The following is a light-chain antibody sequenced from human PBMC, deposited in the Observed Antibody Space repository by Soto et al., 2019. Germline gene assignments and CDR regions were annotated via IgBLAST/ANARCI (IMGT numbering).Light chain of an antibody. Sequence: ALTQPRSVSGSPGQSVTISCTGTSSDVGGYNYVSWYQQHPGKAPKLMIYDVSKRPSGVPDRFSGSKSGNTASLTISGLQAEDEAAYYCCSYAGSYTFVFGTGTQLTVL. V-gene: IGLV2-11*01. CDR3: CSYAGSYTFV. CDR2: DVS. J-gene: IGLJ7*01. CDR1: SSDVGGYNY.